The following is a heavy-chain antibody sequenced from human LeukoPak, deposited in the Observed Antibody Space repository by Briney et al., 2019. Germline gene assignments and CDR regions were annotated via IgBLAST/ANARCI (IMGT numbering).Heavy chain of an antibody. D-gene: IGHD6-19*01. CDR3: ARGISEYSSGWYTGWTTRGGTLYYYYMDV. Sequence: SETLSLTCTVSGGSISSYYWSWIRQPPGKGLEWIGYIYYSGSTNYNPSLKSRVTISVDTSKNQFSLKLSSVTAADTAVYYCARGISEYSSGWYTGWTTRGGTLYYYYMDVWGKGTTVTVSS. V-gene: IGHV4-59*01. J-gene: IGHJ6*03. CDR2: IYYSGST. CDR1: GGSISSYY.